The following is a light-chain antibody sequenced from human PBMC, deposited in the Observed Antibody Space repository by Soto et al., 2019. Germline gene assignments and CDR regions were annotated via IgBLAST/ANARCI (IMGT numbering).Light chain of an antibody. V-gene: IGKV3-11*01. CDR1: QSVSSY. J-gene: IGKJ1*01. Sequence: EIVLTQSPATLSLSPGERATLSCRASQSVSSYLAWYQQKAGQAPRLLIYDASNRATGIPARFSGSGSGTDFTLTISSLEPEDFAVYYCQQYDRWPRTFGQGTKVDIK. CDR3: QQYDRWPRT. CDR2: DAS.